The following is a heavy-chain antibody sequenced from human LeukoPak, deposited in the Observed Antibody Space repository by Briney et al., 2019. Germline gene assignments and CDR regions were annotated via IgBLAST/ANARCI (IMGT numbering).Heavy chain of an antibody. V-gene: IGHV1-24*01. D-gene: IGHD6-13*01. CDR1: GYTLTELS. CDR2: FDPEDGET. J-gene: IGHJ5*02. CDR3: ATANGAEFSSSWYTYNWFDP. Sequence: ASVKVSCKVSGYTLTELSMHWGRQAPGKGLEWMGGFDPEDGETIYAQKFQGRVTMTEDTSTDTAYMELSSLRSEDTAVYYCATANGAEFSSSWYTYNWFDPWGQGTLVTASS.